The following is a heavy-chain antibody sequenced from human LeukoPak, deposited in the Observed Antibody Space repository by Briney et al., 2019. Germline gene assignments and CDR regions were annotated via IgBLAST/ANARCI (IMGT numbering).Heavy chain of an antibody. D-gene: IGHD5-18*01. CDR3: AKEDVHTVDY. CDR2: IYSGGST. Sequence: GGSLRLSCAASGFTVRSNYMSWLRQAPGKGLEWVSVIYSGGSTYYADSVKGRFTISRDNSKNTLYLQMNSLRAEDTAVYYCAKEDVHTVDYWGQGTLVTVSS. CDR1: GFTVRSNY. V-gene: IGHV3-66*01. J-gene: IGHJ4*02.